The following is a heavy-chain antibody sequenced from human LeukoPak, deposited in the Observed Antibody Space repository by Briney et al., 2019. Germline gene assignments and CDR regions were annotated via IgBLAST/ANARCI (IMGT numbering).Heavy chain of an antibody. CDR1: GFTFSSFA. CDR2: ITGSHGPT. V-gene: IGHV3-23*01. CDR3: VKDRPCETCMPMDA. Sequence: PGRSLRLSCAASGFTFSSFAMTWVRQAPGKGLEWVSSITGSHGPTYNTDSVKGRFTISRDNSQNTLYLQMNSLRAEDTAIYYCVKDRPCETCMPMDAWGQGTTVTVSS. J-gene: IGHJ6*02. D-gene: IGHD2-2*01.